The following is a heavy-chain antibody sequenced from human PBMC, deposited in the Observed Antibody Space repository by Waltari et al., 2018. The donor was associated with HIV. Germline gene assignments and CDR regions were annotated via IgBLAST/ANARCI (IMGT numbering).Heavy chain of an antibody. Sequence: QVQLVQSGAEVKKPGASVKVSCTASGYTFTSFDSNWVRQATGQGLEWMGWMNPNSGNTGYAQKFQGRVTMTRNTSISTAYMELSSLRSEDTAVYYCARGRFLEWLRDYWGQGTLVTVSS. CDR1: GYTFTSFD. CDR2: MNPNSGNT. CDR3: ARGRFLEWLRDY. D-gene: IGHD3-3*01. V-gene: IGHV1-8*01. J-gene: IGHJ4*02.